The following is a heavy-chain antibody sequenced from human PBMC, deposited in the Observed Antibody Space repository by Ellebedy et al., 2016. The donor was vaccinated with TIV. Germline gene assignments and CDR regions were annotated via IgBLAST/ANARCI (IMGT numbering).Heavy chain of an antibody. Sequence: SETLSLXXTVSGGSISSSSWSWIRRPPGTWRAWIGYISYRGSTNITPSLKSRVTISVDTSKNQFSLKLSSVTAADTAVYYCARVAYYYDSSGYYYYYYYGMDVWGQGTTATVSS. CDR1: GGSISSSS. D-gene: IGHD3-22*01. CDR2: ISYRGST. V-gene: IGHV4-59*01. J-gene: IGHJ6*02. CDR3: ARVAYYYDSSGYYYYYYYGMDV.